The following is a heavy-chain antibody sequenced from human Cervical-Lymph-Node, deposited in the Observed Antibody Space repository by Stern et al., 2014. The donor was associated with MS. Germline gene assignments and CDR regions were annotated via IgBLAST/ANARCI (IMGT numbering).Heavy chain of an antibody. J-gene: IGHJ5*02. CDR3: ARDRHVYSSSWYNWFDP. V-gene: IGHV1-69*01. Sequence: MQLVESGAEVKKPGSSVKVSCKASGGTFSSYAISWVRQAPGQGLEWMGGIIPIFGTANYAQKFQGRVTITADESTSTAYMELSSLRSEDTAVYYCARDRHVYSSSWYNWFDPWGQGTLVTVSS. CDR1: GGTFSSYA. D-gene: IGHD6-13*01. CDR2: IIPIFGTA.